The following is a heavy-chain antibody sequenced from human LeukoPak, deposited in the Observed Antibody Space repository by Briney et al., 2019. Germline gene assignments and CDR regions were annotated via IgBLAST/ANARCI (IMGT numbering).Heavy chain of an antibody. CDR1: GGSISSYY. D-gene: IGHD2-21*02. V-gene: IGHV4-59*08. Sequence: SETLSLTCTVSGGSISSYYWSWIRQPPGKGLEWIGYIYYSGSTNHNPSLKSRVTISVDTSKNRFSLKLSSVTAADTTVYYCARHDSPVYCGGDCYPREIDYWGQGTLVTVSS. CDR2: IYYSGST. J-gene: IGHJ4*02. CDR3: ARHDSPVYCGGDCYPREIDY.